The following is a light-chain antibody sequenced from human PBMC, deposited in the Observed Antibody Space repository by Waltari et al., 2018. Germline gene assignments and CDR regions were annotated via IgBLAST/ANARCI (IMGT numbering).Light chain of an antibody. V-gene: IGKV1-9*01. CDR2: AAS. CDR3: QQLNSYQWT. CDR1: EGISNY. J-gene: IGKJ1*01. Sequence: IQLTQSQSSLSASVGDRVTITCRASEGISNYFALYQQKPGKAPKLLIDAASTLQSGGPSRFSGGGSGTDFTLTSSSLQPEDFATYYCQQLNSYQWTFGQGTKGEIK.